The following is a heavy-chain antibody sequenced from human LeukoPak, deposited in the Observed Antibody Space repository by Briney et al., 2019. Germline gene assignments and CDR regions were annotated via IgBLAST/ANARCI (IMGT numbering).Heavy chain of an antibody. J-gene: IGHJ3*02. V-gene: IGHV3-30*04. CDR1: GHTFSSYV. Sequence: GGSLRLSCAASGHTFSSYVMHWVRQAPGRGLEWVAVISYDGSNKYYADSVKGRLTISRDNSKNTLYLQMNSLRAEDTAVYYCAKSYGSGNAFDIWGQGTMVTVSS. CDR2: ISYDGSNK. D-gene: IGHD3-10*01. CDR3: AKSYGSGNAFDI.